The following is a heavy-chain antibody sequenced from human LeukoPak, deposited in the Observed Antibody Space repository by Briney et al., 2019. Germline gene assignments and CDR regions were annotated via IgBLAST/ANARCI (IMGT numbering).Heavy chain of an antibody. D-gene: IGHD1-26*01. CDR3: ARTVVGAPDY. V-gene: IGHV4-39*01. CDR1: GGSMSNIYY. J-gene: IGHJ4*02. CDR2: IFYSGIT. Sequence: SETLSLTCNVSGGSMSNIYYWGWIRQPPGKGLEWIGNIFYSGITYYNPSLRSRVTIAIDTSKSQFSLKLTSVTAADTAVYYCARTVVGAPDYWGRGTLVTVSS.